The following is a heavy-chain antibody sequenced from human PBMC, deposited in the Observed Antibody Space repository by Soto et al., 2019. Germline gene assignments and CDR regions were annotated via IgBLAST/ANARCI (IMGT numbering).Heavy chain of an antibody. CDR3: AGGGGWYVWFDP. D-gene: IGHD6-19*01. Sequence: QVQLVQSGAEEKKPGASVKVSCKASGYTFTSYAMHWVRQAPGQRLEWMGWINAGNGNTKYSQKFQGRVTITRDTSASTAYMELSSLRSEDTAVYYCAGGGGWYVWFDPWGQLTLVTVSS. CDR1: GYTFTSYA. J-gene: IGHJ5*02. V-gene: IGHV1-3*05. CDR2: INAGNGNT.